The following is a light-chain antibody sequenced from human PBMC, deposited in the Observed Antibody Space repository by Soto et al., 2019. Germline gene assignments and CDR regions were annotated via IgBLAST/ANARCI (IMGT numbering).Light chain of an antibody. CDR3: QQYGSSLSIT. Sequence: EIVLTQSPGTLSLSPGERATLSCRASQSVSSNYFAWYQQKPGQAPRLLIYCASSRATGIPDRFSGSGSGTDFTLTISRLEPEDFAVYYCQQYGSSLSITFGQGTRLEIK. CDR1: QSVSSNY. V-gene: IGKV3-20*01. CDR2: CAS. J-gene: IGKJ5*01.